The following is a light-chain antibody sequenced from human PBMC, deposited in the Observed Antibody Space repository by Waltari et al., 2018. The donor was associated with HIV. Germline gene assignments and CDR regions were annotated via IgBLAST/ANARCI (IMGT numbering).Light chain of an antibody. CDR3: HSADVTGTYQA. CDR1: GVPQQY. J-gene: IGLJ2*01. V-gene: IGLV3-25*03. Sequence: SYEVTQTPAVSVSPGQTARITCSGDGVPQQYTYWYQQKGGQAPVLVIYKDTERPAGIPGRFSGSSSGTTVTLTISGVQAEDEADYYCHSADVTGTYQAFGGGTKLTVL. CDR2: KDT.